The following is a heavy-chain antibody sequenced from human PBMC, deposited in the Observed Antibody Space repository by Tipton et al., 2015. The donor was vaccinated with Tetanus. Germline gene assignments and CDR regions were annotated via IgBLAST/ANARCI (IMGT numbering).Heavy chain of an antibody. Sequence: TLSLTCTVSGGSISSSSYYWSWIRQPPGKGLEWIGYIYYSGSTNYNPSLKSRVTISVDTSKNQFSLKLSSVTAADTAVYYCARDGYNGYGMDVWGQGTTVTVSS. D-gene: IGHD5-24*01. CDR2: IYYSGST. CDR3: ARDGYNGYGMDV. CDR1: GGSISSSSYY. V-gene: IGHV4-61*01. J-gene: IGHJ6*02.